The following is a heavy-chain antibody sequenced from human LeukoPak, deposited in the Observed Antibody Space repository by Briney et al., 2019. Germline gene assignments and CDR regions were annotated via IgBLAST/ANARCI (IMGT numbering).Heavy chain of an antibody. J-gene: IGHJ3*02. Sequence: GESLNISCKGSGYSFTTYWIAWLRLMPGKGLEWMGIIYPGDSETRYSTSLQGQVTISADKSISTAYLQWSSLKASDTAIYYCARQQYLAFDIWGQGTMVTVSS. CDR2: IYPGDSET. CDR3: ARQQYLAFDI. CDR1: GYSFTTYW. V-gene: IGHV5-51*01. D-gene: IGHD2/OR15-2a*01.